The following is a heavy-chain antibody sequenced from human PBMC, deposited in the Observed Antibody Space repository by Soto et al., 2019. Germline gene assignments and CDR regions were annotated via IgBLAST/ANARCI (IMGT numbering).Heavy chain of an antibody. J-gene: IGHJ4*02. D-gene: IGHD6-25*01. CDR3: ARGTGPATGYFDY. Sequence: PSETLSLTCTVSGDSISSGGYYWSRLHPHPGKGLEWSGYSYYSGSSYYNPFHKSRATISVDTSNNQFSLKLSSVTAADTAVYYCARGTGPATGYFDYWGQGTLVTVSS. CDR1: GDSISSGGYY. V-gene: IGHV4-31*03. CDR2: SYYSGSS.